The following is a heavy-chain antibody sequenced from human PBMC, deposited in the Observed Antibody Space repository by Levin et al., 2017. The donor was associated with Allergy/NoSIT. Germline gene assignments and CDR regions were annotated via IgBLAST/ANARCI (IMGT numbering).Heavy chain of an antibody. CDR1: GGSISSSSYY. V-gene: IGHV4-39*01. CDR3: ATRQSRRAPLDY. Sequence: PSETLSLTCTVSGGSISSSSYYWGWIRQPPGKGLEWIGTISYSGNTYYNPSLKSRVTISVDTSKNQFSLNLSSVTAADTAVYYCATRQSRRAPLDYWGQGTLVTVSS. CDR2: ISYSGNT. J-gene: IGHJ4*02. D-gene: IGHD4-11*01.